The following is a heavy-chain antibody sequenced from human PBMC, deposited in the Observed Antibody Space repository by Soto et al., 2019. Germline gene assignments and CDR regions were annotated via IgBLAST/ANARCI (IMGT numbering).Heavy chain of an antibody. D-gene: IGHD6-13*01. CDR1: GGSISSYY. CDR3: VRQPPGRIYGSSWYGPYFDY. Sequence: QVQLQESGPGLVKPSETLSLTCTVSGGSISSYYWSWIRQPPGKGLEWIGYIYYSGSTNYNPSLXXRVTIAVDTSXXQXSXXLSSVTAADMAVYYCVRQPPGRIYGSSWYGPYFDYWGQGTLVTVSS. CDR2: IYYSGST. V-gene: IGHV4-59*08. J-gene: IGHJ4*02.